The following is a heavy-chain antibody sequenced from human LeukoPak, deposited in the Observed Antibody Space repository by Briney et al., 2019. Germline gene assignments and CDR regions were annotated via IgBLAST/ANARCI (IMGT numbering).Heavy chain of an antibody. Sequence: PGGSLRLSCAASGFTFSSYEMNWVRQAPGKGLEWVSYISSSGSTIYYADSVKGRFTISRDNSKNTLYLQMNSLRAEDTAVYYCAKDRGYDSSGYYEGHYFDYWGQGTLVTVSS. CDR3: AKDRGYDSSGYYEGHYFDY. V-gene: IGHV3-48*03. J-gene: IGHJ4*02. D-gene: IGHD3-22*01. CDR2: ISSSGSTI. CDR1: GFTFSSYE.